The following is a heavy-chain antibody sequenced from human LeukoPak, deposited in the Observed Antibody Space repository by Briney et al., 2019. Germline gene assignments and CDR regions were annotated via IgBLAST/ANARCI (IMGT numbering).Heavy chain of an antibody. CDR2: MNPNSGNT. CDR1: GYTFPSYD. J-gene: IGHJ5*02. Sequence: ASVKVSCKASGYTFPSYDINWVRQATGQGLGWMGWMNPNSGNTGYAQKFQGRVTMTRNTSISTAYMELSSLRSEDTAVYYCARSGAVAGLYNWFDPWGQGTLVTVSS. CDR3: ARSGAVAGLYNWFDP. V-gene: IGHV1-8*01. D-gene: IGHD6-19*01.